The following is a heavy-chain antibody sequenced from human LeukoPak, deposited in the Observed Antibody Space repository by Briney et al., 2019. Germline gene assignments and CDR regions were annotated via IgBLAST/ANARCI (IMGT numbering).Heavy chain of an antibody. CDR1: GFIFSSFW. J-gene: IGHJ4*02. D-gene: IGHD3-10*01. V-gene: IGHV3-74*01. CDR3: GRGMRDYYGLDY. CDR2: INSDGRKT. Sequence: GGSLRLSCAASGFIFSSFWMHWVRQVPGKGLVWVSHINSDGRKTDYADSVRGRFTISRDNAKNTLYLQMNRLTVEDTAVYYCGRGMRDYYGLDYWGQGILVTVSS.